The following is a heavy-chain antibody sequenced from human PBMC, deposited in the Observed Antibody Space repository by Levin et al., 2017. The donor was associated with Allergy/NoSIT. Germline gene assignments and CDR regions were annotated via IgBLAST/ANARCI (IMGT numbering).Heavy chain of an antibody. V-gene: IGHV4-61*02. D-gene: IGHD3-10*01. CDR2: IYSSGSA. CDR3: ARAEVGSEH. CDR1: GGSISSGSYY. J-gene: IGHJ4*02. Sequence: SETLSLTCKVSGGSISSGSYYWSWIRQPAAKGLEWIGRIYSSGSANYNPSLKSRVTISVDTAKNQFSLKLSSVTAADTAVYYCARAEVGSEHWGQGTLVTVSS.